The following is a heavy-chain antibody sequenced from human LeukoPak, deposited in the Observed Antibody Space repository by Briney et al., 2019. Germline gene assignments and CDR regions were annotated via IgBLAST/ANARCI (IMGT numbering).Heavy chain of an antibody. Sequence: GGSLRLSCAASGFSFSSYAMTWVRQAPGKGLEWVSAISGGGVNTYYADSVKGRFTISRDNSKNMLYLQMNSLRAEDTAVYYCAKTLGYSGYFSPWGQGTLVTVSS. CDR2: ISGGGVNT. V-gene: IGHV3-23*01. D-gene: IGHD3-22*01. J-gene: IGHJ5*02. CDR3: AKTLGYSGYFSP. CDR1: GFSFSSYA.